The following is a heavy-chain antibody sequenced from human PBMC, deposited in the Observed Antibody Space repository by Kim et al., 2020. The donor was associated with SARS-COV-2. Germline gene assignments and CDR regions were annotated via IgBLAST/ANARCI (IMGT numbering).Heavy chain of an antibody. CDR2: ISGSGGST. V-gene: IGHV3-23*01. CDR3: AKDRCYYGSGSR. CDR1: GFTFSSYA. Sequence: GGSLRLSCAASGFTFSSYAMSWVRQAPGKGLEWVSAISGSGGSTYYADSVKGRFTISRDNSKKTLYLQMNSLRAEDTAVYYCAKDRCYYGSGSRWGQGTLVTVSS. D-gene: IGHD3-10*01. J-gene: IGHJ1*01.